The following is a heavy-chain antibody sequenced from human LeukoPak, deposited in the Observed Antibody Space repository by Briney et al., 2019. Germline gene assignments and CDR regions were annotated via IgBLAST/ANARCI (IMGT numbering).Heavy chain of an antibody. CDR1: GFTFSSYA. CDR3: AREEYLCFDY. Sequence: GGSLRLSCAASGFTFSSYAMHWVRQAPGKGLEWVAVISYDGSNKYYADSVKGRFTISRDYSKNTLYLQMNSLRAEDTAVYYCAREEYLCFDYWGQGTLVTVSS. J-gene: IGHJ4*02. CDR2: ISYDGSNK. D-gene: IGHD2/OR15-2a*01. V-gene: IGHV3-30*04.